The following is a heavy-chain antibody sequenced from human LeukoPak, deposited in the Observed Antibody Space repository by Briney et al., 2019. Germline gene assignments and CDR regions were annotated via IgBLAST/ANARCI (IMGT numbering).Heavy chain of an antibody. Sequence: GASVKVSCKASGYTFTSYGISWVRQAPGQGLEWMGWISAYNGNTNYAQKLQGRVTMTTDTSTSTAYMELRSLRSDDTAVYYCERVSEMATDDYWGQRTLVTVSS. CDR2: ISAYNGNT. J-gene: IGHJ4*02. V-gene: IGHV1-18*01. D-gene: IGHD5-24*01. CDR1: GYTFTSYG. CDR3: ERVSEMATDDY.